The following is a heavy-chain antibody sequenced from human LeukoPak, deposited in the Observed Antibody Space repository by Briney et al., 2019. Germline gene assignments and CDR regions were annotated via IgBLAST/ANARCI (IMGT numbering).Heavy chain of an antibody. CDR1: GFTFSSYW. J-gene: IGHJ5*02. CDR2: INSDGSST. Sequence: PGGSLRLSCAASGFTFSSYWMHWVRQAPGKGQVWVSRINSDGSSTNYADSVKGRFTISRDNTKNTLFLQMNSLRAEDTAVYYCARDCEPFHSSSWANWFDPWGQGTLVTVSS. CDR3: ARDCEPFHSSSWANWFDP. V-gene: IGHV3-74*01. D-gene: IGHD6-13*01.